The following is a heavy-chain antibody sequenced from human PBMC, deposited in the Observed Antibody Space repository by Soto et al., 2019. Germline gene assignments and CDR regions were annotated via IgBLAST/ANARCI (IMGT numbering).Heavy chain of an antibody. CDR1: GGTFSSYT. D-gene: IGHD6-19*01. J-gene: IGHJ4*02. CDR3: AREEDSSGWYDSY. CDR2: IIPILGIA. Sequence: QVQLVQSGAEVKKPGSSVKVSCKASGGTFSSYTISWVRQAPGQGLEWMGRIIPILGIANYAQKFQGRVTIPADKSTSTAYMELSSLRSEDTAVYYCAREEDSSGWYDSYWGQGTLVTVSS. V-gene: IGHV1-69*08.